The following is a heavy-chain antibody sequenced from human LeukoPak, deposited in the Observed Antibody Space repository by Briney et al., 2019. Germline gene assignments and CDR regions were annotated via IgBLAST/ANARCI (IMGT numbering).Heavy chain of an antibody. V-gene: IGHV3-9*03. CDR1: GFTFGDYA. CDR3: AKDIRTTFDAFDI. Sequence: PGGSLRLSCAASGFTFGDYAMHWVRQAPGKGLEWVSGISWNSGSIGYAGSVKGRFTISRDNAKNSLYLQMNSLRAEDMALYYCAKDIRTTFDAFDIWGQGTMVTVSS. D-gene: IGHD4-11*01. CDR2: ISWNSGSI. J-gene: IGHJ3*02.